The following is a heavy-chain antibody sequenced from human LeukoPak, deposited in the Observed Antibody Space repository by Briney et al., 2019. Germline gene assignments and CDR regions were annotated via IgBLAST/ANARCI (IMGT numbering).Heavy chain of an antibody. CDR1: GFTVSSNY. V-gene: IGHV3-66*01. CDR3: ARGAGWTYGMDV. Sequence: PAGGSLRLSCAASGFTVSSNYMSWVRQAPGKGLEWVSVIYSGGSTYYADSVRGRFTTSRDNSKNTLYLQMNSLRVEDTAVYYCARGAGWTYGMDVWGQGTTVTVSS. CDR2: IYSGGST. J-gene: IGHJ6*02. D-gene: IGHD6-19*01.